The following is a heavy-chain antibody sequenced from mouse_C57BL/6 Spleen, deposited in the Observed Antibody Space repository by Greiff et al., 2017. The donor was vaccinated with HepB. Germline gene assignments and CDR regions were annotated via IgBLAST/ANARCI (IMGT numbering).Heavy chain of an antibody. CDR3: ARRRGYSSYAMDY. Sequence: VQLQQPGAELVRPGSSVKLSCKASGYTFTSYWMHWVKQRPIQGLEWIGNIDPSDSETHYNQKFKDKATLTVDKSSSTAYMQRSSLTSEDSAVYCGARRRGYSSYAMDYWGQGTSVTVSS. CDR2: IDPSDSET. D-gene: IGHD1-1*01. CDR1: GYTFTSYW. J-gene: IGHJ4*01. V-gene: IGHV1-52*01.